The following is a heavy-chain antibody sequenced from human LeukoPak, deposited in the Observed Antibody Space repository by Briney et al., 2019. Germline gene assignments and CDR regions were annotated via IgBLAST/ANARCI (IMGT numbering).Heavy chain of an antibody. CDR2: IWYYGSNK. D-gene: IGHD2-21*02. Sequence: PGGSLRLSCAASGFTFSSYGMHWVRQAPGKGLEWVAVIWYYGSNKYYADSVKGRFTISRDNSKNTLYLQMNSLRAEDTAVYYCAREGDEEAFDYWGQGTLVTVSS. V-gene: IGHV3-33*01. J-gene: IGHJ4*02. CDR1: GFTFSSYG. CDR3: AREGDEEAFDY.